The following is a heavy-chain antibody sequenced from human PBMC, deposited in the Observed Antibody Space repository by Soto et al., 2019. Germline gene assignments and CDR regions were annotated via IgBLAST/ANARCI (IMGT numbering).Heavy chain of an antibody. Sequence: PSETLSLTCTVSGGSISSGGYYWSWIRQHPGKGLEWIGYIYYSGSTYYNPSLKSRVTISVDTSKNQFSLKLSSVTAADTAVYYCARDTGGIDKWSYGPRDALDIWGQGTMVTVSS. D-gene: IGHD3-10*01. CDR3: ARDTGGIDKWSYGPRDALDI. CDR2: IYYSGST. J-gene: IGHJ3*02. V-gene: IGHV4-31*03. CDR1: GGSISSGGYY.